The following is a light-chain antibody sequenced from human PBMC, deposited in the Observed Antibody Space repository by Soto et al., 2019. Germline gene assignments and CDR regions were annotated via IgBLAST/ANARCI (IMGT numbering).Light chain of an antibody. J-gene: IGKJ4*02. CDR2: AAS. V-gene: IGKV1-6*01. CDR1: QAIRSD. Sequence: IQMTQPPSSLSASVGDRVTITCRASQAIRSDLGWYQQRPGKSPKLLIYAASSLQSGVPSRFSGSGSGTDFTLTISSLQPEDFATYYCLQDHNYPLTFGGGTKVEI. CDR3: LQDHNYPLT.